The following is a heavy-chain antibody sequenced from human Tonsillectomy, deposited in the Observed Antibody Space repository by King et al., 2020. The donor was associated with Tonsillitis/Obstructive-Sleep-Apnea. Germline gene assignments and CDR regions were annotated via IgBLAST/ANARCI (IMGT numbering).Heavy chain of an antibody. CDR1: GFTFDDYG. D-gene: IGHD2-2*01. J-gene: IGHJ3*02. Sequence: EVQLVESGGGVVRPGGSLRLSCAASGFTFDDYGMSWVRQAPGKGLEWVSGINWNGGSTGYADSVKGRFTISRDNAKNSRYLQMNSLRAEDTALYYCARVIRGYCSSTSCYEGAFDIWGQGTMVTVSS. CDR3: ARVIRGYCSSTSCYEGAFDI. V-gene: IGHV3-20*04. CDR2: INWNGGST.